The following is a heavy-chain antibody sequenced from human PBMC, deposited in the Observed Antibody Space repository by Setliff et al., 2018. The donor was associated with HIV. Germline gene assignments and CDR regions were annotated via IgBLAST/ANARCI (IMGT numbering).Heavy chain of an antibody. D-gene: IGHD5-12*01. J-gene: IGHJ4*02. CDR1: GGSISSYY. Sequence: SETLSLTCTVSGGSISSYYWSWIRQPAGKGLEWIGRIYTSGSTNYNPSLKSRVTISVDTSKNQFSVRLSSVTAADTAVYYCARQNSGYAPGPFDYWGQGILVTVSS. CDR2: IYTSGST. CDR3: ARQNSGYAPGPFDY. V-gene: IGHV4-4*07.